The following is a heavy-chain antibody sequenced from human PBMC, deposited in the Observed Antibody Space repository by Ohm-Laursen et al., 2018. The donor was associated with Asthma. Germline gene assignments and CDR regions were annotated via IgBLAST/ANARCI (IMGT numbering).Heavy chain of an antibody. CDR2: ISYDGSNK. D-gene: IGHD1-26*01. CDR1: GFTFSSYG. Sequence: SLRLSCAASGFTFSSYGMHWVRQAPGKGLEWVAVISYDGSNKYYADSVKGRFTISRDNSKNTLYLQMNSLRAEDTAVYYCARDRGVSGSYFYYYYYGMDVWGQGTTVTVS. CDR3: ARDRGVSGSYFYYYYYGMDV. J-gene: IGHJ6*02. V-gene: IGHV3-30*03.